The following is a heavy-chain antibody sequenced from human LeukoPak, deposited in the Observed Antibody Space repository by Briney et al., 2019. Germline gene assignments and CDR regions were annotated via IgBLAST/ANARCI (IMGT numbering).Heavy chain of an antibody. CDR2: IKQDGSEK. V-gene: IGHV3-7*01. Sequence: GGSLRLSCAASGFTFSSYWMSWVRQAPGKGLEWVANIKQDGSEKYFVDSVRGRFTISRDNAKNSLYLQMNSLRAEDTAVYYCARGSYDSSGSNFDYWGQGTLVTVSS. CDR3: ARGSYDSSGSNFDY. D-gene: IGHD3-22*01. CDR1: GFTFSSYW. J-gene: IGHJ4*02.